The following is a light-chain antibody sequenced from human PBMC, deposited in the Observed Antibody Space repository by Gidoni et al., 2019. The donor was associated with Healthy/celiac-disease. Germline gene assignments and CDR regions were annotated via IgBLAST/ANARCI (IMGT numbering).Light chain of an antibody. J-gene: IGKJ2*01. Sequence: DIQMTQSASSLSASVGDRVTITCRASQSISSYLNWYQQKPWKGPKLLIYAASSLQSGVPSRFSGSGSGTDFTLTISSLQPEDFATYYCQQSYSTPYTFGQGSKLEIK. CDR2: AAS. CDR3: QQSYSTPYT. CDR1: QSISSY. V-gene: IGKV1-39*01.